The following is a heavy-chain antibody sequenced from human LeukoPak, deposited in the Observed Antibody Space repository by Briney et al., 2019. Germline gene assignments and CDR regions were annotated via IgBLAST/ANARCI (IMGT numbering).Heavy chain of an antibody. D-gene: IGHD6-19*01. CDR2: IRYDGSNK. CDR3: AKDWIAVASITMTE. CDR1: GFTFSSYG. V-gene: IGHV3-30*02. J-gene: IGHJ4*02. Sequence: PGGSLRLSCAASGFTFSSYGMHWVRQAPGKGLEWVAFIRYDGSNKYYADSVKGRFTISRDNSKNTLYLQMNSLRAEDTAVYYCAKDWIAVASITMTEWGQGTLVTVSS.